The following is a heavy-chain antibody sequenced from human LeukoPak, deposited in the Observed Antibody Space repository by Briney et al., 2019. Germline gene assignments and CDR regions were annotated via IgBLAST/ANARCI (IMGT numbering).Heavy chain of an antibody. CDR2: INKDGSDK. J-gene: IGHJ4*02. V-gene: IGHV3-7*01. Sequence: GGSLRLSCAASGFTFNMYWVTWVRQAPGKGLESVAYINKDGSDKYYVDSVKGRFTVSRDNAKNSLYLQMNSLRAEDTAGYYCARDAGYGGNSDYWGQGTLVTVSS. CDR1: GFTFNMYW. CDR3: ARDAGYGGNSDY. D-gene: IGHD4-23*01.